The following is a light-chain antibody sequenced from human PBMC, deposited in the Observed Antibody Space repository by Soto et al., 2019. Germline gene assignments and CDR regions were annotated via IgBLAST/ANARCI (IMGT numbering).Light chain of an antibody. J-gene: IGKJ1*01. CDR1: QSVSSSY. CDR2: RTS. V-gene: IGKV3-20*01. CDR3: QQYDSSPRT. Sequence: EIVLTQSPGTLSLSPGARATLSCRASQSVSSSYLAWYQQKPGQAPRLLIYRTSNRATGIPDRFSGSGSGTDLTLTISRLEPADFAGYWCQQYDSSPRTFGQGTKVDIK.